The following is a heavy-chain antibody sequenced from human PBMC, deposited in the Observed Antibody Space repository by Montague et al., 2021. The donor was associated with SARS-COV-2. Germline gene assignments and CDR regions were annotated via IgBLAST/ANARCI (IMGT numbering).Heavy chain of an antibody. CDR1: GGSFSSRCYY. J-gene: IGHJ3*02. CDR2: HYYSGST. CDR3: AGLRGDYGGTYDTFDI. Sequence: SETLSLTCTVYGGSFSSRCYYWGWIRQPQGKGLEWIGNHYYSGSTYYNTYLQSRITISVDTSKNQLSLKLISVTAADTAVYYCAGLRGDYGGTYDTFDIWGQGTTVTVSS. D-gene: IGHD4-23*01. V-gene: IGHV4-39*01.